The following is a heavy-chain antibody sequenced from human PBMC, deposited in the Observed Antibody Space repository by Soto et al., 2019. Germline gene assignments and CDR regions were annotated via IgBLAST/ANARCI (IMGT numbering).Heavy chain of an antibody. CDR1: GNTFTYVY. J-gene: IGHJ4*02. V-gene: IGHV1-45*02. Sequence: EASVKVSFNGSGNTFTYVYLHWVRQAPGQALECMGWITPFNGNTKYAQKFQDRVTLTGGTSLNTSYMELSSLRSDDAAMFYCASGRYNXSGYFDYWGQGTLVNVSS. CDR3: ASGRYNXSGYFDY. CDR2: ITPFNGNT. D-gene: IGHD3-22*01.